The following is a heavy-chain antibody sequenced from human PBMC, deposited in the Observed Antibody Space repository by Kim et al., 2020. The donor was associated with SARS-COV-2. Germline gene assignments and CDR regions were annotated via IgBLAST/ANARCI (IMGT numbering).Heavy chain of an antibody. J-gene: IGHJ6*02. Sequence: GGSLRLSCAASGFTFSSYGMHWVRQAPGKGLEWVAVISYDGSNKYYADSVKGRFTISRDNSKNTLYLQMNSLRAEDTAVYYCAKDLFFGTTYYGMDVWGQGTTVTVSS. CDR2: ISYDGSNK. V-gene: IGHV3-30*18. D-gene: IGHD2-21*01. CDR1: GFTFSSYG. CDR3: AKDLFFGTTYYGMDV.